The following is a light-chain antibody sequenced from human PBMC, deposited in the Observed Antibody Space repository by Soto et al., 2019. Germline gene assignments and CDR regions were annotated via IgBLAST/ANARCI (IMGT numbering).Light chain of an antibody. Sequence: ETVLTQSPGTLSLSPGERATLSCRASQSVSSNYLGWYQQKPGQAPRLVIYGASSRATGIPDRFSGSGSGTDFTLTISRLEPEDFAVYYCQHYGTSPLTFGGGTKVEIK. CDR3: QHYGTSPLT. V-gene: IGKV3-20*01. CDR2: GAS. J-gene: IGKJ4*01. CDR1: QSVSSNY.